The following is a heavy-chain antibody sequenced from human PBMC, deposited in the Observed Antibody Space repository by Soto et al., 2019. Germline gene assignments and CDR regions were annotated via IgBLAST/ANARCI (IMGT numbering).Heavy chain of an antibody. CDR3: GRGLDGRWLVIDS. CDR2: IYYTGTT. D-gene: IGHD6-6*01. CDR1: GYSISRIRSY. Sequence: SENLSLTCPVSGYSISRIRSYSGWVRQPPGKGLEWIGSIYYTGTTYYNPSLKSRVTITVDTSKKQFSLKLTSVTAADTAVYYCGRGLDGRWLVIDSWGKGTLVTVS. V-gene: IGHV4-39*01. J-gene: IGHJ4*02.